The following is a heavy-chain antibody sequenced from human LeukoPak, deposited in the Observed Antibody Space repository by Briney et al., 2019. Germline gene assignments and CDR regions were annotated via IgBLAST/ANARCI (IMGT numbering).Heavy chain of an antibody. CDR1: GFTFSSYG. Sequence: GGSLRLSCAASGFTFSSYGMHWVRQAPGKGLEWVAVIWYDGSNKYYADSVKGRFTIYRDNSKNTLYLQMNSLRAEDTAVYYCARSNYYGSGSYYNHFDYWGQGTLVTVSS. CDR3: ARSNYYGSGSYYNHFDY. D-gene: IGHD3-10*01. V-gene: IGHV3-33*01. J-gene: IGHJ4*02. CDR2: IWYDGSNK.